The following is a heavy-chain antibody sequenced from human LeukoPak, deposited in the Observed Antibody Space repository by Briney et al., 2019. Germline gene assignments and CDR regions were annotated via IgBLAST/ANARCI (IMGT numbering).Heavy chain of an antibody. Sequence: PGGSLRLTCAASGFTFSSYSMNWVRQAPGKGLEWVSSISSSSSYIYYADSVKGRFTISRDNAKNSLYLQMNSLRAEDTALYYCAKDIGQQLGGGPDYWGQGTLVTVSS. J-gene: IGHJ4*02. V-gene: IGHV3-21*04. CDR3: AKDIGQQLGGGPDY. D-gene: IGHD6-13*01. CDR1: GFTFSSYS. CDR2: ISSSSSYI.